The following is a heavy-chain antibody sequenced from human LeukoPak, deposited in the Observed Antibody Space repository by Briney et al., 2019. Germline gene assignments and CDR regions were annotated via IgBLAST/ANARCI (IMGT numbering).Heavy chain of an antibody. CDR3: ARPSRVVIKDYDAFDI. CDR2: ISYDGSNK. Sequence: PGGSLRLSCAASGFTFSSYAMHWVRQAPGKGLEWVAVISYDGSNKYYADSVKGRFTISRDNSKNTLYLQMNSLRAEDTAVYYCARPSRVVIKDYDAFDIWGQGTMVTVSS. CDR1: GFTFSSYA. V-gene: IGHV3-30-3*01. J-gene: IGHJ3*02. D-gene: IGHD3-10*01.